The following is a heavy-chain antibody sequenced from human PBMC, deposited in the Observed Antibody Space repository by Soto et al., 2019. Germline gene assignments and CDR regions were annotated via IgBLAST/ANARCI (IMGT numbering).Heavy chain of an antibody. Sequence: QVQLVESGGGVVQLGRSLRLSCAASGFTFSSYAMHGVRQAPGKGLEWVAVISYDGSNKYYADSVKGRFTISRDNSKNTLYLQMNRMRAEDTAVYYCARDTNREVGRGTFDPWGQGTLVTVSS. D-gene: IGHD3-10*01. CDR2: ISYDGSNK. V-gene: IGHV3-30-3*01. J-gene: IGHJ5*02. CDR3: ARDTNREVGRGTFDP. CDR1: GFTFSSYA.